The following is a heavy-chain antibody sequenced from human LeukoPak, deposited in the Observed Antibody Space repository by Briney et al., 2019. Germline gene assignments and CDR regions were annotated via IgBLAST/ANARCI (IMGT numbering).Heavy chain of an antibody. CDR3: TRRGSPDY. J-gene: IGHJ4*02. D-gene: IGHD2-15*01. CDR2: IRYDGSNK. Sequence: GGSLRLSCAASGFTFSSYGMHWVRQAPGKGLEWVAFIRYDGSNKYYADSVKGRFTISRDNSKNTLYLQMNSLKTEDTAVYYCTRRGSPDYRGQGTLVTVSS. CDR1: GFTFSSYG. V-gene: IGHV3-30*02.